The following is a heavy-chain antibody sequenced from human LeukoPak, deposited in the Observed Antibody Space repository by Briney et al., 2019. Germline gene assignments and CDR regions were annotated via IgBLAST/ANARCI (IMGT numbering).Heavy chain of an antibody. J-gene: IGHJ6*02. CDR2: IYSGGST. V-gene: IGHV3-66*04. D-gene: IGHD2-15*01. Sequence: PGGSLRLSCAASGFTVSSNYMSWVRQAPGKGLEWVSVIYSGGSTYYADSVKGRFTISRDNSKNTLYLQMNSLRAEDTAVYYCARLACSGGSCYSFPYYYGMDVWGQGTTVTVSS. CDR3: ARLACSGGSCYSFPYYYGMDV. CDR1: GFTVSSNY.